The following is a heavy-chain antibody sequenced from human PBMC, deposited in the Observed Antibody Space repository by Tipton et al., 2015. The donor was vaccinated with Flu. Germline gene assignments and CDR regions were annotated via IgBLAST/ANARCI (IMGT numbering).Heavy chain of an antibody. Sequence: SLRLSCAASGLTFSINAMTWVRQAPGRGLEWVSTISRSGGYTYDADSVKGRFTISRDNSRNTLYPQMNSLRAEDTAVYYCAQAGYYDSSDYYISDFNYWGQGTLVTVSS. CDR3: AQAGYYDSSDYYISDFNY. D-gene: IGHD3-22*01. J-gene: IGHJ4*02. CDR2: ISRSGGYT. V-gene: IGHV3-23*01. CDR1: GLTFSINA.